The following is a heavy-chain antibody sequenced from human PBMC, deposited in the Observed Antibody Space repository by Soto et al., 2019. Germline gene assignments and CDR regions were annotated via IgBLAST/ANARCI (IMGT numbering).Heavy chain of an antibody. CDR1: GYTFATST. D-gene: IGHD4-17*01. Sequence: QLQLVQSGPEAKKPGASVKVSCKASGYTFATSTISWLRQAPGQGPEWMGWIKAYSGNTNYAQKLQGILTMTTDTSTSTAYMELRILTTDDTAIYYCAIADYGDDDYWGQGTLVTVSS. J-gene: IGHJ4*02. CDR2: IKAYSGNT. V-gene: IGHV1-18*01. CDR3: AIADYGDDDY.